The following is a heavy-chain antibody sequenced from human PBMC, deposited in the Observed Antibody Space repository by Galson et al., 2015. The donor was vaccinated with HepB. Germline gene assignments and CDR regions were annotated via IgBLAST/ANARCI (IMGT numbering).Heavy chain of an antibody. CDR3: VRRDYGQNYFDA. V-gene: IGHV1-18*01. CDR2: ISPYNGNT. D-gene: IGHD4/OR15-4a*01. J-gene: IGHJ5*01. CDR1: GYSFSSYG. Sequence: SVKVSCKASGYSFSSYGITWVRQAPGQGLEWMGWISPYNGNTVYGQRVYGRVTMTTETARNAAYMELRSLRFDDTALYYCVRRDYGQNYFDAWGQGTQVIVS.